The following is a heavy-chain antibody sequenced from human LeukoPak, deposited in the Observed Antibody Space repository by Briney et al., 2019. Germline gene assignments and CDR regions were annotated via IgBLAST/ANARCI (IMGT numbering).Heavy chain of an antibody. CDR2: ISGDGRNK. Sequence: PGGSLRLSCAASGFTFNNYGMHYVRQAPGKGLEWVAVISGDGRNKNYADSVKGRFTISRDNSNNTLYLQMNSLRAEDTGVYFCAKDRETTASGTFDFRGQGTLVTVSS. V-gene: IGHV3-30*18. CDR3: AKDRETTASGTFDF. J-gene: IGHJ4*02. D-gene: IGHD6-13*01. CDR1: GFTFNNYG.